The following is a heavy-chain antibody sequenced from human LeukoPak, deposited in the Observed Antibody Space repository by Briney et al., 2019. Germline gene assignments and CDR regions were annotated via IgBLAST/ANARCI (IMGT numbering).Heavy chain of an antibody. Sequence: ASVKVSCKASGYTFTSYGISWVRQAPGQGLEWMGWISAYNGNTNYAQKLQGRVTMTTDTSTSTAYMELRSLRSDDTAVYYCARRYGSGRFGGNDIFDYWGQGTLVTVSS. D-gene: IGHD3-10*01. CDR1: GYTFTSYG. V-gene: IGHV1-18*01. J-gene: IGHJ4*02. CDR3: ARRYGSGRFGGNDIFDY. CDR2: ISAYNGNT.